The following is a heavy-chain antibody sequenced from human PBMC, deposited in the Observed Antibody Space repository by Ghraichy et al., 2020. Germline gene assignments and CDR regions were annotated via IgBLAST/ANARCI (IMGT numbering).Heavy chain of an antibody. CDR1: GFTFSSYW. J-gene: IGHJ4*02. CDR3: TRDGGWGSYRHFDY. V-gene: IGHV3-7*01. Sequence: GESLNISCAASGFTFSSYWMSWVRQAPGKGLEWVANIKQDESEKYYVDSVKGRFTISRDNAKNSLYLQMNSLRAEDTAVYSCTRDGGWGSYRHFDYWGQGTLVTVSS. CDR2: IKQDESEK. D-gene: IGHD3-16*02.